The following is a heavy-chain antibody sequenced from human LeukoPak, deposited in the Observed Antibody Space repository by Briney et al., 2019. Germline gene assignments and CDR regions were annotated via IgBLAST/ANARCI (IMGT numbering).Heavy chain of an antibody. J-gene: IGHJ4*02. D-gene: IGHD3-16*02. CDR1: GYTFTSYG. V-gene: IGHV1-18*01. Sequence: ASVKVSCKASGYTFTSYGISWVRQAPGQGLEWMGWISAYNGNTNYAQKLQGRVAMTTDTSTSTAYMELRSLRSDDTAVYYCAREPAITFGGVIVIPYDYWGQGTLVTVSS. CDR2: ISAYNGNT. CDR3: AREPAITFGGVIVIPYDY.